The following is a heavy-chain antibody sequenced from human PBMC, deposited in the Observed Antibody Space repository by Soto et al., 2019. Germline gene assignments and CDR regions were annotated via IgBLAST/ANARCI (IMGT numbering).Heavy chain of an antibody. CDR1: GYTFTGYY. J-gene: IGHJ6*02. D-gene: IGHD3-10*01. CDR2: INPNSGGT. CDR3: SRVGSPSYYGSGSYRLYYYGMDV. Sequence: ASVKVSCKASGYTFTGYYMHWVRQAPGQGHEWMGWINPNSGGTNYAQKFQGWVTMTRDTSISTAYMELSRLRSDDTAVYYCSRVGSPSYYGSGSYRLYYYGMDVWGQGTTVTVSS. V-gene: IGHV1-2*04.